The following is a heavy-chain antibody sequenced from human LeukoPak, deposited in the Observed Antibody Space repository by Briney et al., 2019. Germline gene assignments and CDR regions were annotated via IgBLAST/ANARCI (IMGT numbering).Heavy chain of an antibody. D-gene: IGHD3-22*01. CDR3: SNTGAFYYDSSGQFDN. CDR1: GYKFSIFA. V-gene: IGHV7-4-1*02. Sequence: ASVKIFCKASGYKFSIFAMNLVRQAPGQRLEWMGWINTNTGNPLYAQGFTGRFVFSVDTSVSTAYLQISSLKAEDTAVYYCSNTGAFYYDSSGQFDNWGQGTLVTVSS. J-gene: IGHJ4*02. CDR2: INTNTGNP.